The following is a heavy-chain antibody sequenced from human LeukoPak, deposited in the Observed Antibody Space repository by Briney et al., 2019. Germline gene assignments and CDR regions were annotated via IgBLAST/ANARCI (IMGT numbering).Heavy chain of an antibody. J-gene: IGHJ4*02. CDR2: IYSGGST. CDR3: ARENFDSSGYYSYYFDF. Sequence: GGSLRLSCAASGVTVSSYYMSWVRQAPGKGLEWVSVIYSGGSTYCADSVKGRFTISRDNSKNTLYLQMSSLRAEDTAVYYCARENFDSSGYYSYYFDFWGQGTLVTVSS. V-gene: IGHV3-53*01. D-gene: IGHD3-22*01. CDR1: GVTVSSYY.